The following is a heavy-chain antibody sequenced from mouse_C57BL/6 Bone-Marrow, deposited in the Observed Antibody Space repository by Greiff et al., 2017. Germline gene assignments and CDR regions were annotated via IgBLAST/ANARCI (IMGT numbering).Heavy chain of an antibody. CDR1: GFTFSDYG. V-gene: IGHV5-17*01. CDR2: LSSGSSTI. J-gene: IGHJ3*01. CDR3: AIPAWFAY. Sequence: EVKLVESGGGLVKPGGSLKLSCAASGFTFSDYGMHWVRQAPEKGLEWVAYLSSGSSTIYYADTVKGRFTISRDNAKNPLFLQMTSLRSEDTAMYYCAIPAWFAYWGQGTLVTVAA.